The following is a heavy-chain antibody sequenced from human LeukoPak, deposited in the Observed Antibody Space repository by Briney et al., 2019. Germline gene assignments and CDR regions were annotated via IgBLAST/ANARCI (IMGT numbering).Heavy chain of an antibody. V-gene: IGHV4-4*07. D-gene: IGHD5-18*01. CDR2: IYTSGST. CDR1: GGSISSYY. CDR3: AKEGGYSYGYRIDY. Sequence: PSETLSLTCTVSGGSISSYYGSWIRQPAGKGLEWIGRIYTSGSTNYNPALKSRVTISVDKSKNQFSLKLSSVTAADTAVYYCAKEGGYSYGYRIDYWVQGTLVTVSS. J-gene: IGHJ4*02.